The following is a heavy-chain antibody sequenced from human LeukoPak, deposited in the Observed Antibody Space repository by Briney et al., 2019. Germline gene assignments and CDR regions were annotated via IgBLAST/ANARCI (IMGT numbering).Heavy chain of an antibody. V-gene: IGHV3-11*06. CDR1: GFTFSDYY. J-gene: IGHJ4*02. Sequence: GGSLRLSSAASGFTFSDYYMTWIRQAPGKGLEWVSYISSSSSYTNYADSVKGRFTISRDNAKNSLYVQMNSLRAEDTAVYYCARGGGSSSAYFDYWGQGTLVTVSS. CDR3: ARGGGSSSAYFDY. CDR2: ISSSSSYT. D-gene: IGHD6-6*01.